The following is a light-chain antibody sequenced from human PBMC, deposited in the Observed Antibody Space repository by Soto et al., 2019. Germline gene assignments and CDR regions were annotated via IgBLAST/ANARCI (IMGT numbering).Light chain of an antibody. V-gene: IGLV1-40*01. CDR3: QSYDTSLINYV. CDR2: GNS. CDR1: SSNIGADFD. J-gene: IGLJ1*01. Sequence: QSVLTQPPSVSGAPGQRVTISCTGSSSNIGADFDVHWYQQLPGTAPKLLIYGNSDRPSGVPDRFSGSKSGTSASLAITGLHAPDEPDYPSQSYDTSLINYVFGTGTKVTV.